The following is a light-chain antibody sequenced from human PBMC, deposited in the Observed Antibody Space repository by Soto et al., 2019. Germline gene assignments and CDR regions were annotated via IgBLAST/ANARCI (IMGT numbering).Light chain of an antibody. CDR3: RSHTSSRTYA. V-gene: IGLV2-14*01. J-gene: IGLJ1*01. CDR1: SNDVGGYNY. CDR2: EVS. Sequence: QSVLTQPASVSGSPGQSITISCTGTSNDVGGYNYVSWYQQHPGKAPKLMIYEVSNWPSGVSGRFSGSKSGNTASLTISGLKAEDEDDYYCRSHTSSRTYAFGNGNKVTAL.